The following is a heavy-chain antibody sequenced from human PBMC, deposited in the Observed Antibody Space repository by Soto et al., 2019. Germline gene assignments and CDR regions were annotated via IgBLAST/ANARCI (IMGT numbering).Heavy chain of an antibody. V-gene: IGHV3-9*01. Sequence: EVQLVESGGGLVQPGRFLRLSCAASGFTFNDFAMHWVRQAPGKGLEWVASIDWNGANIAYAASVEGRFTISRDNVKNSLFLQMNSLRAEDTAFYFCARDSGIVAAGRFSFDPMGQGTLVTVSS. D-gene: IGHD6-13*01. CDR2: IDWNGANI. CDR3: ARDSGIVAAGRFSFDP. CDR1: GFTFNDFA. J-gene: IGHJ5*02.